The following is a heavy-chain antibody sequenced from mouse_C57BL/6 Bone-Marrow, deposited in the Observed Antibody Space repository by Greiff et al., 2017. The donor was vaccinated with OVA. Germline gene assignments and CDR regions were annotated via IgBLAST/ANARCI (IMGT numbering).Heavy chain of an antibody. CDR3: ARRRRYGSSLYAMDY. CDR1: GYTFTSYW. Sequence: QVQLQQPGAELVMPGASVKLSCKASGYTFTSYWMHWVKQRPGQGLEWIGEIDPSDSYTNYNQKFKGKSTLTVDKSSSTAYMQLSSLTSEDSAVYYCARRRRYGSSLYAMDYWGQGTSVTVSS. CDR2: IDPSDSYT. J-gene: IGHJ4*01. V-gene: IGHV1-69*01. D-gene: IGHD1-1*01.